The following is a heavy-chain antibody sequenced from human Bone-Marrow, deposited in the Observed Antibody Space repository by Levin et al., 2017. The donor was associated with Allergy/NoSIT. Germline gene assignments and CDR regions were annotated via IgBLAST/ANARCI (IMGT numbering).Heavy chain of an antibody. CDR2: INPSGRNT. CDR1: GYTFTTYY. Sequence: GESLKISCKASGYTFTTYYIHWVRQAPGQGLEWIGIINPSGRNTNYAQRFQGRVTMTKDTSTSTVYMELNSLTSADTAVYYCARDREVVGASHGYYFDYWGQGTLVTVSS. J-gene: IGHJ4*02. D-gene: IGHD3-22*01. CDR3: ARDREVVGASHGYYFDY. V-gene: IGHV1-46*01.